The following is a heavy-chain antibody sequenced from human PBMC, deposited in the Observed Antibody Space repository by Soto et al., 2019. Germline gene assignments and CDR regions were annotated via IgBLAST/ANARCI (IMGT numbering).Heavy chain of an antibody. Sequence: PGGSLRLSCAASGFPFSFYSMNWVRQAPGKGLEWISYITSTSSAINYADSVRGRFTISRDNAMRSLFLHMNSLRDEDTAVYYCARDGKGAAYTHGPSYFDYWGQGALVTVS. V-gene: IGHV3-48*02. D-gene: IGHD1-1*01. CDR1: GFPFSFYS. CDR3: ARDGKGAAYTHGPSYFDY. CDR2: ITSTSSAI. J-gene: IGHJ4*02.